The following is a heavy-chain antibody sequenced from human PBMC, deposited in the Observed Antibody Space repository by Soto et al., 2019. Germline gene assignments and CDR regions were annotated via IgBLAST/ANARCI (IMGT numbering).Heavy chain of an antibody. D-gene: IGHD1-1*01. V-gene: IGHV4-4*02. J-gene: IGHJ4*02. CDR1: GGSISTSNW. CDR2: VYHSGST. CDR3: ARTSTSGPRFDY. Sequence: QVQLQESGPGLVKPSGTLSLTCAVSGGSISTSNWWSWVRQPPGKGLEWIGEVYHSGSTNYNPSLKSRVAMSVDQSKNQFSLKLNSVTAADTALYDCARTSTSGPRFDYWGQGSLVTVSS.